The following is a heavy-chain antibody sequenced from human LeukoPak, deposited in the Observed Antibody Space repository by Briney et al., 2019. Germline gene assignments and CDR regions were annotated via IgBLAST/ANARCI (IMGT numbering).Heavy chain of an antibody. J-gene: IGHJ4*02. V-gene: IGHV4-38-2*01. CDR3: ARAPDYFDY. CDR2: VYYSGST. Sequence: PSETLSLTCAVSSYSISSGYYWGWVRQPPGKGLEWIGSVYYSGSTYYNPSLKRRVTISVDTSKNQFSLKLISVTAADTAVYYCARAPDYFDYWGQGTLVTVSS. CDR1: SYSISSGYY.